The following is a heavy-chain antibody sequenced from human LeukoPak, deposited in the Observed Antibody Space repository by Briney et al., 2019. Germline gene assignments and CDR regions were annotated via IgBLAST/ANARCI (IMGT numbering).Heavy chain of an antibody. D-gene: IGHD3-22*01. Sequence: GESLKISCKISEYSFTNYWVGWVRQMPGKGLEYMGIIYSGDSDPRYSPSFQGQVTISVDKSTSTAYLQWSSLKASDTAMYYCARSVHYYASSGYYYFDFWGRGTLVTVSS. V-gene: IGHV5-51*01. CDR1: EYSFTNYW. J-gene: IGHJ4*02. CDR2: IYSGDSDP. CDR3: ARSVHYYASSGYYYFDF.